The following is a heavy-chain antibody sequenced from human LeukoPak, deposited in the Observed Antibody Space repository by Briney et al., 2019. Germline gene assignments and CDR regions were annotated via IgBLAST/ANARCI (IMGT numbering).Heavy chain of an antibody. CDR3: ARSTDYYGSGSYSPLGY. J-gene: IGHJ4*02. V-gene: IGHV3-30*04. CDR1: GFTFSSYA. Sequence: GGSLRLSCAASGFTFSSYAMHWVRQAPGKGLEWVAVISYDGSNKYYADSVKGRFTISRDNSKNTLYLQMNSLRAEDTAVYYCARSTDYYGSGSYSPLGYWGQGTLVTVSS. CDR2: ISYDGSNK. D-gene: IGHD3-10*01.